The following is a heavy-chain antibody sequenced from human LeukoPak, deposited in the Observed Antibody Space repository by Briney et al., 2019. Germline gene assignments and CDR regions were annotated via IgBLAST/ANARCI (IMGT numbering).Heavy chain of an antibody. CDR2: MNPNSGNT. J-gene: IGHJ4*02. Sequence: ASVRVSCKASGYTSTSYDINWVRQATGQGLEWMGWMNPNSGNTGYAQKFQGRVTMTRNTSISTAYMELSSLRSEDTAVYYCARSYMIVRDGSVGYWGEGTLVTVSS. CDR3: ARSYMIVRDGSVGY. D-gene: IGHD3-22*01. V-gene: IGHV1-8*01. CDR1: GYTSTSYD.